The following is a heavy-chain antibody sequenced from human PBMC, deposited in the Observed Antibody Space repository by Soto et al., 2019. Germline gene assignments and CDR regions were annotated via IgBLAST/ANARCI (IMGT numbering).Heavy chain of an antibody. D-gene: IGHD4-17*01. V-gene: IGHV3-30*18. Sequence: PGGSLRLSSAASGFTFSIYGMHWVRHALGKGLEWVAVISYDGSNKYYADSVKGRFTISRDNSKNTLYLQMNSLRAEDTAVYYCAKKDYGDYEQDDYFDYWGQGTLVTVSS. CDR3: AKKDYGDYEQDDYFDY. CDR2: ISYDGSNK. CDR1: GFTFSIYG. J-gene: IGHJ4*02.